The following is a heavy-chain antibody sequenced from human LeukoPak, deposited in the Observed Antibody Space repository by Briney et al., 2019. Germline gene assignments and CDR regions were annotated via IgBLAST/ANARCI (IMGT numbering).Heavy chain of an antibody. CDR3: ARVIGYCSSTSCYELYYFDY. CDR2: IDYSGST. Sequence: PSETLSLTCTVSGGSISSNYWSWIRQPPGKGLEWIGYIDYSGSTNYNPSLKSRVTISVDTSKNQFSLKLSSVTAADTAVYYCARVIGYCSSTSCYELYYFDYWGQGTLVTVSS. V-gene: IGHV4-59*01. D-gene: IGHD2-2*01. CDR1: GGSISSNY. J-gene: IGHJ4*02.